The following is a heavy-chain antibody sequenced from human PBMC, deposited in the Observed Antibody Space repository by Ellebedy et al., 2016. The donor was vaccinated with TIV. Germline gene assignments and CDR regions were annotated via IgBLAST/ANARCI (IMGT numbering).Heavy chain of an antibody. CDR2: INHSGST. CDR1: GGSFSGYY. D-gene: IGHD3-3*01. V-gene: IGHV4-34*01. J-gene: IGHJ3*02. Sequence: SETLSLXXAVYGGSFSGYYWSLIRQPPGKGLEWIGEINHSGSTNYNPSLKSRVTISVDTSKNQFSLKLSSVTAADTAVYYCARGRGRTIFGVVIKVPDAFDIWGQGTMVTVSS. CDR3: ARGRGRTIFGVVIKVPDAFDI.